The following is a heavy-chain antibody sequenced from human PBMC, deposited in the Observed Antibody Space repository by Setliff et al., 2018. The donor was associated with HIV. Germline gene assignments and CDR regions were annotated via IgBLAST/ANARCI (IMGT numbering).Heavy chain of an antibody. Sequence: GGSLRLSCAASGFTFATYAMSWVRQAPGKGLEWVSAISGSGGSTYYADSVKGRFTISRDNSKSTLYLRMNSLRAEDTAIYYCARNRDILTDYYVDFDPWGQGTLVTVSS. J-gene: IGHJ5*02. CDR3: ARNRDILTDYYVDFDP. V-gene: IGHV3-23*01. CDR2: ISGSGGST. D-gene: IGHD3-9*01. CDR1: GFTFATYA.